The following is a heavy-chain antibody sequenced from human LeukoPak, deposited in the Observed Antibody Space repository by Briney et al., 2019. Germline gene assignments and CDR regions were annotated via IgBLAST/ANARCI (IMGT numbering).Heavy chain of an antibody. J-gene: IGHJ4*02. CDR2: ISGSGRST. V-gene: IGHV3-23*01. Sequence: QPGGSLRLSCAASGFTFNSYALTWVRQAPGKGLESVSTISGSGRSTFYAGSVKGRFTISRDNSKNTLYLQMNSLRAEDTAVYYCAKDRAAMGEFDYWGQGTLVTVSS. D-gene: IGHD5-18*01. CDR3: AKDRAAMGEFDY. CDR1: GFTFNSYA.